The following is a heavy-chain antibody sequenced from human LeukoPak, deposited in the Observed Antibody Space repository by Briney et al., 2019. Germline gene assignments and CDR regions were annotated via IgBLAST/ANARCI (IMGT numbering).Heavy chain of an antibody. J-gene: IGHJ5*02. CDR1: GLTFSSYG. CDR3: AKVGANCSASACHGTWFDP. CDR2: IAYDGVNK. Sequence: GGSLRLSCAVSGLTFSSYGFNWVRQAPGKGLEWVAVIAYDGVNKFYGDSVKGRFSLPRDNAKNTVYLQMSSLSVEDTGVYYCAKVGANCSASACHGTWFDPWGQGTLVTVSS. V-gene: IGHV3-30*18. D-gene: IGHD2-15*01.